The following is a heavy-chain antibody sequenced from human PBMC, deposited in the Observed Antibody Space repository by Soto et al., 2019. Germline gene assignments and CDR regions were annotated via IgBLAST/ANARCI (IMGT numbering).Heavy chain of an antibody. J-gene: IGHJ6*02. D-gene: IGHD4-4*01. V-gene: IGHV5-51*01. Sequence: SLKISCKGSGYTFTDYWIGWVRQLPGKGLEWMGIIYPGDSDTRYSPSFQGHVTITVDKSTNTAYLQWNTLRASDTAMYYCARQISNVRYYYYAMDGCGQGNTVTV. CDR1: GYTFTDYW. CDR2: IYPGDSDT. CDR3: ARQISNVRYYYYAMDG.